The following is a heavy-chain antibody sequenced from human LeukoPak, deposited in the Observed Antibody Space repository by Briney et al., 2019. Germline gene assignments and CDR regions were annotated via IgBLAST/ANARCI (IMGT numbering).Heavy chain of an antibody. CDR3: ARITIFGPVFDY. D-gene: IGHD3-3*01. J-gene: IGHJ4*02. V-gene: IGHV1-2*02. CDR1: GCTFSSYA. Sequence: PAASLKLSCKASGCTFSSYAMSWVRQAPGQGLEWMGWINPNSGGTSYAQKFQGRVTMSRDTSNSTAYMEMSRLTSDDTAVYYCARITIFGPVFDYWGQGTLVTVSS. CDR2: INPNSGGT.